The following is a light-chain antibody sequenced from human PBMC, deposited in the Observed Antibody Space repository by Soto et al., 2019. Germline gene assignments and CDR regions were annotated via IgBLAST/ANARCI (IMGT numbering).Light chain of an antibody. CDR3: QHHGSFVLT. CDR2: GES. J-gene: IGKJ4*01. V-gene: IGKV3-20*01. CDR1: QSVSSTY. Sequence: EIVLTQSPGTLSLSPGERATLSCRASQSVSSTYLAWYQQKPGQAPRLLIYGESSRATGIPDRFSGSGSGTDFTLTISSLEPEDFAVYYCQHHGSFVLTFGGGLKVEIK.